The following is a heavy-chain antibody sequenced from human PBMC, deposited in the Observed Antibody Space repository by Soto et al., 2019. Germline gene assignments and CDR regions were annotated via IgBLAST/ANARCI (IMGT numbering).Heavy chain of an antibody. CDR1: GGSMRNYF. CDR2: IHYSGATSFFP. D-gene: IGHD6-13*01. CDR3: SAGEASSRNLAPYYLDF. V-gene: IGHV4-59*01. Sequence: SETLSLTCTVSGGSMRNYFWTWIRQPPGKGLEWIGYIHYSGATSFFPSYNPSLRGRVTISEDTSKNQFSLKLLSVTTADTAVYFCSAGEASSRNLAPYYLDFWGQGTLVTVSS. J-gene: IGHJ4*02.